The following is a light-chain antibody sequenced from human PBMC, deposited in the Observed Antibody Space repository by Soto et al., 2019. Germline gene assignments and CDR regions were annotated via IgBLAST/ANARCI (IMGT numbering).Light chain of an antibody. J-gene: IGLJ1*01. V-gene: IGLV1-44*01. CDR1: RSNIGSNT. CDR2: TNT. CDR3: AAWDASLNGYV. Sequence: QSVLTQPPSASGTLGQRVTISCSGSRSNIGSNTVSWYQQVPGTAPKLLIYTNTQRPSGVPDRFSGSKSGTSASLAISGLQSEDEADYYCAAWDASLNGYVFGPGTKLTVL.